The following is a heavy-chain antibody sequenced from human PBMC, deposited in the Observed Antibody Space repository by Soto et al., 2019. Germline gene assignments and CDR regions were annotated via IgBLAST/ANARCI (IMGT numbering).Heavy chain of an antibody. Sequence: GESLKISCQGSGYSFTSYWISWVRQMPGKGLEWMGRIDPSDSYTNYSPSFQGHVTISADKSISTAYLQWSSLKASDTAMYYCARQKDDYSNPNWFDPWGQGTLVTVSS. J-gene: IGHJ5*02. D-gene: IGHD4-4*01. V-gene: IGHV5-10-1*01. CDR1: GYSFTSYW. CDR2: IDPSDSYT. CDR3: ARQKDDYSNPNWFDP.